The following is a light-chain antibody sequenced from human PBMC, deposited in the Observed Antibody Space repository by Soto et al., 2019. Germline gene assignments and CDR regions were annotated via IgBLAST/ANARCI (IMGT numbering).Light chain of an antibody. CDR3: SSYSSTSALGV. J-gene: IGLJ3*02. V-gene: IGLV2-14*01. CDR1: SSDIGVYNY. CDR2: EVS. Sequence: QSALTQPASVSGSPGQSITISCTGTSSDIGVYNYVSWYQQHPGKARKLIIYEVSNRPSGVSDRFSASKSGNTASLTISGLQTEDEADYYCSSYSSTSALGVFGGGTKLTVL.